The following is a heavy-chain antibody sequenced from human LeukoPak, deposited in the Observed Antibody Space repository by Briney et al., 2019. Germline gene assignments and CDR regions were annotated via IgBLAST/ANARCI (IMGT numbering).Heavy chain of an antibody. CDR2: ISYDGSSD. Sequence: GRSPRLSCAASGFTFGTYTIHWVRQAPGKGLEWVAVISYDGSSDYYADSVKGRFTISRDDSKNTLYLQMNSLRAEDTAVYYCARASRWLQVGFDYWGQGTPVTVSS. D-gene: IGHD5-24*01. J-gene: IGHJ4*02. CDR1: GFTFGTYT. CDR3: ARASRWLQVGFDY. V-gene: IGHV3-30-3*01.